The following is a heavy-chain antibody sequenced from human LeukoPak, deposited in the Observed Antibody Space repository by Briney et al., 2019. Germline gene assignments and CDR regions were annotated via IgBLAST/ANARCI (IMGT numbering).Heavy chain of an antibody. Sequence: GGSLRLSCAASGFTFSSYEMNWVRQAPGKGLEWVSGINWNGGSTGYADSVKGRFTISRDNAKNSLYLQMNSLRAEDTALYYCARDRRRAIDVWGSYRSNAFDIWGQGTMVTVSS. CDR2: INWNGGST. J-gene: IGHJ3*02. D-gene: IGHD3-16*02. V-gene: IGHV3-20*04. CDR3: ARDRRRAIDVWGSYRSNAFDI. CDR1: GFTFSSYE.